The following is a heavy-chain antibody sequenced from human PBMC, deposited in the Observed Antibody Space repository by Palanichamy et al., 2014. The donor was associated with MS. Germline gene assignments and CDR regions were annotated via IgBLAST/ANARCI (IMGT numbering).Heavy chain of an antibody. CDR1: GGSFSGYY. CDR2: INHSGST. CDR3: ARVAPYSSGWYGGPLPRFDP. D-gene: IGHD6-19*01. V-gene: IGHV4-34*01. Sequence: QVQLQQWGAGLLKPSETLSLTCAVYGGSFSGYYWSWIRQPPGKGLEWIGEINHSGSTNYNPSLKSRVTISVDTSKNQFSLKLSSVTAADTAVYYCARVAPYSSGWYGGPLPRFDPWGQGTLVTVSS. J-gene: IGHJ5*02.